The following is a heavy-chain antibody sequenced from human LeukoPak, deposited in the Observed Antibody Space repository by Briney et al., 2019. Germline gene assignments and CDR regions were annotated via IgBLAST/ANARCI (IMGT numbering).Heavy chain of an antibody. J-gene: IGHJ4*02. CDR1: GASITNSLYY. V-gene: IGHV4-39*01. CDR3: ARQDFGSGIVPGY. CDR2: VYYTGST. Sequence: SETLSLTCTVSGASITNSLYYWGCIRQPPGKGLEWIATVYYTGSTYYNPSLKSRVTISIDTSKSHSSLKLRSVTAADMAVYYCARQDFGSGIVPGYWGQGTLVTVSS. D-gene: IGHD3-10*01.